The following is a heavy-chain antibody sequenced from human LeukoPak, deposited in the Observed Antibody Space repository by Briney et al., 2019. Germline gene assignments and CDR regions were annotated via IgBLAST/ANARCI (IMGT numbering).Heavy chain of an antibody. CDR3: AREQYQLLYVTDY. V-gene: IGHV1-2*02. J-gene: IGHJ4*02. D-gene: IGHD2-2*02. CDR2: INPNIGDT. CDR1: GYTFTGHY. Sequence: ASVKVSCKASGYTFTGHYLHWVRQAPGQGLEWMGWINPNIGDTNYAQKIQGRVTMTRDTSISTAYMELSRLGSDDTAVYYCAREQYQLLYVTDYWGQGTLVTVSS.